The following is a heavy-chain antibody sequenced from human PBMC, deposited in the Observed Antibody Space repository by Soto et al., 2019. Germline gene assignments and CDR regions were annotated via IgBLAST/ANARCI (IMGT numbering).Heavy chain of an antibody. V-gene: IGHV3-23*01. CDR1: GVTFSSYA. CDR2: ISGGGGST. Sequence: EVQLLESGGGLVQPGGALRLSCSASGVTFSSYAMSWFRQAPGRGLEWVSAISGGGGSTYYADSVKGRFTISRDSSKNTLYLQTNSLRADDTAVYYCAKDPIVGPDHYFDSWGQGTLVTVSS. D-gene: IGHD1-26*01. CDR3: AKDPIVGPDHYFDS. J-gene: IGHJ4*02.